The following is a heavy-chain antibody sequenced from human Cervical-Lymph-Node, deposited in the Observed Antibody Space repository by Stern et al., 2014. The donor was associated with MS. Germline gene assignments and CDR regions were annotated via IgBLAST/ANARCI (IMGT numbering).Heavy chain of an antibody. Sequence: VQLVESRPGLVRPSQTLSLTCTVSGGSIRSDDHYWTWVRQPPGKGLEWIGYIHHSGNTYYSPSLRSRVTISIDTPKNQFSLKMKSVTAADTAVYYCAMTDILLPDPWGQGTLVTVSS. J-gene: IGHJ5*02. CDR1: GGSIRSDDHY. V-gene: IGHV4-30-4*01. CDR2: IHHSGNT. CDR3: AMTDILLPDP. D-gene: IGHD2-8*01.